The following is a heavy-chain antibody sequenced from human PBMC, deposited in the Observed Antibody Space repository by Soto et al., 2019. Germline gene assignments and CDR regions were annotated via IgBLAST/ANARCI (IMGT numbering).Heavy chain of an antibody. J-gene: IGHJ6*02. CDR1: GYTFTSYG. D-gene: IGHD2-2*01. CDR3: AVGYCSSTSCYPDTYYYYGMDV. V-gene: IGHV1-18*01. CDR2: ISAYNGNT. Sequence: ASVKVSCKASGYTFTSYGISWVRQAPGQGLEWKGWISAYNGNTNYAQKLQGRVTMTTDTSTSTAYMELRSLRSDDTAVYYCAVGYCSSTSCYPDTYYYYGMDVWGQGTTVTAP.